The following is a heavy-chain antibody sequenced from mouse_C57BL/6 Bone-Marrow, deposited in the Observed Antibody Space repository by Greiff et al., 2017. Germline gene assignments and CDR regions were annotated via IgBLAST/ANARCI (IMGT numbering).Heavy chain of an antibody. CDR2: IRSKSNNYAT. CDR1: GFSFNTYA. V-gene: IGHV10-1*01. J-gene: IGHJ1*03. CDR3: VSSYWYFDV. Sequence: EVQVVESGGGLVQPKGSLKLSCAASGFSFNTYAMNWVRQAPGKGLEWVARIRSKSNNYATYYADSVKDRFTISRDDSESMLYLQMNNLKTEDTAMYYCVSSYWYFDVWGTGTTVTVSS.